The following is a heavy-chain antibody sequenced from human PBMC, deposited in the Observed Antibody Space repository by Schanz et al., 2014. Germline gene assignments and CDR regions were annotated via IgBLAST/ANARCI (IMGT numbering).Heavy chain of an antibody. Sequence: VQLLESGGHLVQPGGSLRLSCAASGFTFSSYYMSWIRQAPGKGLEWVSSIISTGGTIYYVDSVRGRFTISRDNAKNSLYLQMNSLRVDDTAVYYCAREFVNWGQGTLVTVSS. D-gene: IGHD2-21*01. CDR1: GFTFSSYY. CDR3: AREFVN. CDR2: IISTGGTI. V-gene: IGHV3-11*01. J-gene: IGHJ1*01.